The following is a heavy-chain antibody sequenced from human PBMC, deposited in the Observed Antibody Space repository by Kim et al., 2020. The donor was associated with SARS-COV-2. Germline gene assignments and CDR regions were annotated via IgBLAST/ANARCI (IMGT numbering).Heavy chain of an antibody. D-gene: IGHD5-12*01. CDR2: K. Sequence: KYYADSVQGRFTISRDNSRHTLYLQMNSVKTEDTAIYYCARAYSGYDSFDYWGQGTLVTVSS. J-gene: IGHJ4*02. CDR3: ARAYSGYDSFDY. V-gene: IGHV3-30*03.